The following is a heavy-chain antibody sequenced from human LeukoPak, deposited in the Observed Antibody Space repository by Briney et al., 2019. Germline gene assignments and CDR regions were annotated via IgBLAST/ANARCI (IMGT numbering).Heavy chain of an antibody. CDR3: ARVTGSIDY. CDR2: INLNSGNT. V-gene: IGHV1-8*01. Sequence: ASVKVSCKASGYTFTSYDINWVRQATGQGLEWMGWINLNSGNTGYAQNFQGRLTVTGDTSINTAYMELSTLRSEDTAIYYCARVTGSIDYWGQGTLVTVSS. CDR1: GYTFTSYD. J-gene: IGHJ4*02. D-gene: IGHD1-26*01.